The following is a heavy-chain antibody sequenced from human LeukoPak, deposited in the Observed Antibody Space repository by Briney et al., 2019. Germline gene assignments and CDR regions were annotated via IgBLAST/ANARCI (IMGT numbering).Heavy chain of an antibody. J-gene: IGHJ3*02. D-gene: IGHD3-3*01. V-gene: IGHV5-51*01. Sequence: GESLKISCKGSGYSFTSYWIGWVRQIPGKGLEWMGIFYPGDSDTRYSPSFQGQVTISADKSIITAYLQWSSLKASDTAMYYCARQRSTIFVVVTHDAFDIWGQGTMVTVSS. CDR2: FYPGDSDT. CDR3: ARQRSTIFVVVTHDAFDI. CDR1: GYSFTSYW.